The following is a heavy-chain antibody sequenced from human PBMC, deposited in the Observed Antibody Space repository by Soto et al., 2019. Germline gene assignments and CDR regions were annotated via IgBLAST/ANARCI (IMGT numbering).Heavy chain of an antibody. V-gene: IGHV3-7*01. Sequence: DVQLVESGGGLVQPGESLRLSCAASGFTLSSYWMRWVRQAPGKGLEWVANIKQDGSEEYYVDSVKGRFTIFRDNAKNSLYLQMHSLRAEDTAVYYCARGGDAFGGQGTLVTVSS. CDR3: ARGGDAF. CDR1: GFTLSSYW. D-gene: IGHD2-21*01. CDR2: IKQDGSEE. J-gene: IGHJ1*01.